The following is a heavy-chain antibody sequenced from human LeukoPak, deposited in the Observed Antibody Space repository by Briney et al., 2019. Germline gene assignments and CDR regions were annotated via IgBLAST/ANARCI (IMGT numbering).Heavy chain of an antibody. CDR1: GFTFSAYS. CDR3: ARDYKYAFDN. CDR2: IGISSGNT. D-gene: IGHD5-24*01. J-gene: IGHJ4*02. Sequence: KSGGSLRLSCAASGFTFSAYSMNWVRQAPGKGLEWISYIGISSGNTKYADSVKGRFTITGDKAKNSLYLQMNSLRVEDTAVYYCARDYKYAFDNWGQGTLVTVSS. V-gene: IGHV3-21*05.